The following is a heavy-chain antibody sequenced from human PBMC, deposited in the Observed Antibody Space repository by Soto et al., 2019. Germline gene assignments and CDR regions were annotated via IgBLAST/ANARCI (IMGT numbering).Heavy chain of an antibody. D-gene: IGHD1-26*01. Sequence: GSGPTLVNPTQTLTLTCTFSGFSLSTSGMCVSWIRQPPGKALEWLARIDWDDDKYYSTSLKTRLTISKDTSKNQVVLTMTNMDPVDTATYYCARDLIVGATSGYYYGMDVWGQGTTVTVSS. V-gene: IGHV2-70*11. J-gene: IGHJ6*02. CDR3: ARDLIVGATSGYYYGMDV. CDR1: GFSLSTSGMC. CDR2: IDWDDDK.